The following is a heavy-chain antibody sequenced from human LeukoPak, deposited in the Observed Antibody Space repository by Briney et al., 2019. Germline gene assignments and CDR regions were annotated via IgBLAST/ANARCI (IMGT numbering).Heavy chain of an antibody. CDR3: ARGVARKHYYDSSGYLEYFQH. CDR1: GGSFSGYY. D-gene: IGHD3-22*01. J-gene: IGHJ1*01. V-gene: IGHV4-34*01. Sequence: PSETLSLTCAVYGGSFSGYYWSWIRQPPGRGLEWIGEINHSGSTNYNPSLKSRVTISVDTSKNQFSLSLSSVTAADTAVYYCARGVARKHYYDSSGYLEYFQHWGQGTLVTVSS. CDR2: INHSGST.